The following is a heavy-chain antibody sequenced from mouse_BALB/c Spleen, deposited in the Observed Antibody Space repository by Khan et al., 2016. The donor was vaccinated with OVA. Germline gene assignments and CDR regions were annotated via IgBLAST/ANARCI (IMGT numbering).Heavy chain of an antibody. Sequence: QVQLKESGPGLVAPSQSLSITCTVSGFSLTSYGIHWVRQPPGKGLEWLGVIWAGGSTNYNSALMSRLSISKDNFKSQVFLKMNSLQTDDTAMYYCARGDGYYEDAMDYWGQGTSVTVSS. CDR1: GFSLTSYG. V-gene: IGHV2-9*02. CDR2: IWAGGST. D-gene: IGHD2-3*01. CDR3: ARGDGYYEDAMDY. J-gene: IGHJ4*01.